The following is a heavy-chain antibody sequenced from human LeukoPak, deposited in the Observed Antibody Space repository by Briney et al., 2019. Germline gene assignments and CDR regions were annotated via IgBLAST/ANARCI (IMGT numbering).Heavy chain of an antibody. Sequence: GRSLRLSCAASVFTFSSYGMHWVRQAPCKGLEWVAVIWYDGSNKYHADSVKGRFTISRDNSKNKLYLQMNSLRAEDTAVYYCARAAYDSSGYLTLWGQGTLVTVSS. CDR3: ARAAYDSSGYLTL. CDR2: IWYDGSNK. J-gene: IGHJ4*02. CDR1: VFTFSSYG. V-gene: IGHV3-33*01. D-gene: IGHD3-22*01.